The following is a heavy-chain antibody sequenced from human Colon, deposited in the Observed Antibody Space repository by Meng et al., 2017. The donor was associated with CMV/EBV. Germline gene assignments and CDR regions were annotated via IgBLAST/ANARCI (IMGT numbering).Heavy chain of an antibody. CDR1: GGSFSGYY. CDR3: ARGRRRVTMIVVVIPTTNWFDP. J-gene: IGHJ5*02. Sequence: SETLSLTCAVYGGSFSGYYWSWIRQPPGKGLEWIGEINHSGSTNYNPSLKSRVTISVDTSKNQFSLKLSSVTAADTAVYYCARGRRRVTMIVVVIPTTNWFDPRGQGTLVTVSS. D-gene: IGHD3-22*01. V-gene: IGHV4-34*01. CDR2: INHSGST.